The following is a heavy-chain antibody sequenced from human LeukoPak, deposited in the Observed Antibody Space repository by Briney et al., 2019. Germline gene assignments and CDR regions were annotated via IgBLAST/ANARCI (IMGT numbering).Heavy chain of an antibody. D-gene: IGHD1-26*01. J-gene: IGHJ4*02. CDR1: GFTVSSNY. Sequence: GGSLRLSCAASGFTVSSNYMTWVRQAPGKGLEWVANLNQDGSDQYYVDSVEGRFTISRDNAKNSLYLQMDSLRVEDTAVYFCAKEVGAESWGQGTLVTVSS. CDR2: LNQDGSDQ. V-gene: IGHV3-7*05. CDR3: AKEVGAES.